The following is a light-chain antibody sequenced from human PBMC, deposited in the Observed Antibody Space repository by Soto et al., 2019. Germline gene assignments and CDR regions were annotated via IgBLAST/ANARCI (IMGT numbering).Light chain of an antibody. CDR3: QSYDSSLSGSDVV. V-gene: IGLV1-40*01. J-gene: IGLJ2*01. CDR2: GNS. CDR1: SSNIGAGYD. Sequence: QAVVTQPPSVSGAPGQRVTISCTGSSSNIGAGYDVHWYQQLPGTAPKLLIYGNSNRPSGVPDRFSGSKSGTSASLAITGLQAEDEADYYCQSYDSSLSGSDVVFGGGTKVTVL.